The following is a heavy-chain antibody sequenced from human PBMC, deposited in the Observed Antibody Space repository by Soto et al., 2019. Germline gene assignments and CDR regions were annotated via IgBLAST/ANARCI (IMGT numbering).Heavy chain of an antibody. CDR2: IIPIFGTA. Sequence: ASVKVSCKASGGTLSSYAISWVRQAPGQGLEWMGGIIPIFGTANYAQKFQGRVTITADESTSTAYMELSSLRSEDTAVYYCARDGDYVSKDFDYWGQGTLVTVSS. V-gene: IGHV1-69*13. J-gene: IGHJ4*02. D-gene: IGHD4-17*01. CDR3: ARDGDYVSKDFDY. CDR1: GGTLSSYA.